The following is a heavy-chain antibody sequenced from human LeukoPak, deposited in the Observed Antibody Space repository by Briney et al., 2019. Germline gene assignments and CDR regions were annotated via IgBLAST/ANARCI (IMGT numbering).Heavy chain of an antibody. J-gene: IGHJ4*02. D-gene: IGHD3-10*01. CDR1: GIIFSSYG. CDR2: ISYDGSNK. Sequence: GGSLRLSCAASGIIFSSYGMHWVRQAPGKGLEWVAIISYDGSNKYYADSVKGRFTISGDNSKNTLYLQMNSLRAEDTAVYYCAKDHGSGSVFDYWGQGTLVTVSS. CDR3: AKDHGSGSVFDY. V-gene: IGHV3-30*18.